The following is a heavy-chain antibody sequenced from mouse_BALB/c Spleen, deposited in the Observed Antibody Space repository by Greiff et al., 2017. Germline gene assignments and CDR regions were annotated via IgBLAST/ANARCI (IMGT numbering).Heavy chain of an antibody. Sequence: VKLMESGPGLVAPSQSLSITCTVSGFSLTGYGVNWVRQPPGKGLEWLGMIWGDGSTDYNSALNSRLSISKDNSKSQVFLKMNSLQTDDTARYYCARESYVRGYYAMDYWGQGTSVTVSS. J-gene: IGHJ4*01. CDR3: ARESYVRGYYAMDY. CDR1: GFSLTGYG. CDR2: IWGDGST. V-gene: IGHV2-6-7*01. D-gene: IGHD1-1*01.